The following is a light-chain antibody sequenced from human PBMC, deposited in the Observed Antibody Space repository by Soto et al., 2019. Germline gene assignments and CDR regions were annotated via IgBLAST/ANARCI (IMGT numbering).Light chain of an antibody. CDR2: KAS. CDR3: QQYTAYPWT. J-gene: IGKJ1*01. CDR1: QSISPW. Sequence: DIQMTQPPSTLSASVGDRVTITCRASQSISPWLAWYQQKPGKAPNLLIYKASTLQGGVPSRFSGSDSGTDFTLTISSLQPDDFATYYCQQYTAYPWTFGQGTKVDIK. V-gene: IGKV1-5*03.